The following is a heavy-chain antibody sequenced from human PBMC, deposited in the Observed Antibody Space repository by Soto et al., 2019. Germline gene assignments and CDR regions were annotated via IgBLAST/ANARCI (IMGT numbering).Heavy chain of an antibody. CDR1: GFTFDDYA. CDR3: AKDTGIGQGTYYDILTGYKGGAFDI. Sequence: EVQLLESGGGLVQPGGSLRLSCAASGFTFDDYAMHWVRQAPGKGLEWVSGISWNSGSIGYADSVKGRFTISRDNAKNSLYLQMNSLRAEDTALYYCAKDTGIGQGTYYDILTGYKGGAFDIWGQGTMVTVSS. J-gene: IGHJ3*02. D-gene: IGHD3-9*01. V-gene: IGHV3-9*01. CDR2: ISWNSGSI.